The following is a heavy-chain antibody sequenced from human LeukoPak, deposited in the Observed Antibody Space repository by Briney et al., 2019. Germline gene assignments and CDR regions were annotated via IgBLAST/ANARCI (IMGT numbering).Heavy chain of an antibody. D-gene: IGHD1-26*01. V-gene: IGHV1-2*02. CDR2: INPNSGGT. CDR1: RYTFTGYY. Sequence: SVKVSPKPSRYTFTGYYMHWVRHTPGQGVECMGWINPNSGGTNYAQKCQGRVTMPRDTSIRKAYMDLSRLRSDDTAVYYCARRVGATWYYFDYWGQGTLVTVSS. CDR3: ARRVGATWYYFDY. J-gene: IGHJ4*02.